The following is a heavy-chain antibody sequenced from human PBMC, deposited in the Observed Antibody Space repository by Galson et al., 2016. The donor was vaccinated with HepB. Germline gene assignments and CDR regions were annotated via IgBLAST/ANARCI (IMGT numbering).Heavy chain of an antibody. J-gene: IGHJ4*02. Sequence: SLRLSCAASGFIFSSYVMHWVRQTPGKGLEWVAVIWYDGSNKYYADSVKGRFTISRDDSKNTMYLEMNSLRAEDTAVYYCVRYAGKDYGNGYFDDWGQGTLVTVSS. CDR3: VRYAGKDYGNGYFDD. CDR1: GFIFSSYV. D-gene: IGHD3-10*01. CDR2: IWYDGSNK. V-gene: IGHV3-33*01.